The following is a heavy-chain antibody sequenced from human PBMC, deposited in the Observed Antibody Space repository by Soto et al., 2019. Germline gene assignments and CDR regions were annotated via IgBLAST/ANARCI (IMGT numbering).Heavy chain of an antibody. CDR3: ARDKLRYFDWLSRDQYYYYGMDV. V-gene: IGHV3-30-3*01. CDR1: GFTFSSYA. J-gene: IGHJ6*02. Sequence: GGSLRLCCAASGFTFSSYAMHWFRQAPGKGLEWVAVISYDGSNKYYADSVKGRFTISRDNSKNTLYLQMNSLRAEDTAVYYCARDKLRYFDWLSRDQYYYYGMDVWGQGTTVTVSS. CDR2: ISYDGSNK. D-gene: IGHD3-9*01.